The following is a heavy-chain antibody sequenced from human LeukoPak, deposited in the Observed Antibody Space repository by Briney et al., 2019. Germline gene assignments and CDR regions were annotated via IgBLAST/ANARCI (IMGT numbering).Heavy chain of an antibody. V-gene: IGHV1-18*01. Sequence: ASVKVSCKASGYTFTSYGISWVRQAPGQGLEWMGWISAYNGSTNYAQKLQGRVTMTTDTSTSTAYMELRSLRSDDTAVYYCARGGYSYGYAVNWFDPWGQGTLVTVSS. J-gene: IGHJ5*02. CDR2: ISAYNGST. CDR1: GYTFTSYG. CDR3: ARGGYSYGYAVNWFDP. D-gene: IGHD5-18*01.